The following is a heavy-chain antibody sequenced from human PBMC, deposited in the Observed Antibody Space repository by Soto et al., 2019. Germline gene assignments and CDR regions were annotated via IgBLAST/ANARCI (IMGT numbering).Heavy chain of an antibody. J-gene: IGHJ6*02. D-gene: IGHD6-13*01. CDR2: NSCSGAST. V-gene: IGHV3-23*01. CDR1: SSPFGSYG. CDR3: AKFVAAGYYYYGMDV. Sequence: GGCHSHSWPPPSSPFGSYGIRCVRDARVPGLQVFEANSCSGASTYYADSRTGRFTISRDNSKNTLYLQRNSLRAEDTAVYYCAKFVAAGYYYYGMDVWGQGT.